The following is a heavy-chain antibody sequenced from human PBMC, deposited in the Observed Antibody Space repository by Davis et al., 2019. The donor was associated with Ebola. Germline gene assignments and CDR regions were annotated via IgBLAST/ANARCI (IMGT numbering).Heavy chain of an antibody. V-gene: IGHV4-59*08. CDR3: ARHVFRGDYVWGSYRYSWFDP. D-gene: IGHD3-16*02. J-gene: IGHJ5*02. CDR1: GGSINTYY. CDR2: IHHSGST. Sequence: MPGGSLRLSCTVSGGSINTYYWSWIRQPPGKGLEWIAYIHHSGSTDYHPSLKSRVTMSLDTSKNQFSLKLSSVTAADTAVYYCARHVFRGDYVWGSYRYSWFDPWGQGTLVTVSS.